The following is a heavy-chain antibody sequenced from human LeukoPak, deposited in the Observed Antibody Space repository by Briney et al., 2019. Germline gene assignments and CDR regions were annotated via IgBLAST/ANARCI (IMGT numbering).Heavy chain of an antibody. V-gene: IGHV1-46*01. D-gene: IGHD6-13*01. CDR2: INPSGGST. CDR3: ASGAAAGALFNY. Sequence: ASLKVSCKASGYTFTSSYIHWVRQAPGQGLEWMGIINPSGGSTSYAQKFQGRVTMTRDTSTSTGYMELSSLRSEDTAIYYCASGAAAGALFNYWGQGTLVTVSS. J-gene: IGHJ4*02. CDR1: GYTFTSSY.